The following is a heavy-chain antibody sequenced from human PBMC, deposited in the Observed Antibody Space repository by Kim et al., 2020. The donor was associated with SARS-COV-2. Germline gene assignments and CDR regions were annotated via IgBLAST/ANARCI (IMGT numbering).Heavy chain of an antibody. J-gene: IGHJ5*02. V-gene: IGHV4-34*01. Sequence: SETLSLTCAVYGGSFSGYYWSWIRQPPGKGLEWIGEINHSGSTNYNPSLKSRVTISVDTSKNQFSLKLSSVTAADTAVYYCARRRGGYSYGPNWFDPWGQGTLVTVSS. CDR3: ARRRGGYSYGPNWFDP. CDR2: INHSGST. D-gene: IGHD5-18*01. CDR1: GGSFSGYY.